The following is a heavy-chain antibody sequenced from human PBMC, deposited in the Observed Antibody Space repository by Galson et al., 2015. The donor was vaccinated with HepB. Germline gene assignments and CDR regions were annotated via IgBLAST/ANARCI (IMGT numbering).Heavy chain of an antibody. V-gene: IGHV3-48*01. CDR2: ISSSSSTI. CDR3: ARGSPFWSGYQTRPNWFDP. J-gene: IGHJ5*02. D-gene: IGHD3-3*01. CDR1: GFTFSSYS. Sequence: SLGLSCAASGFTFSSYSMSWVRQAPGKGLEWVSYISSSSSTIYYADSVKGRFTISRDNAKNSLYLQMNSLRAEDTAVYYCARGSPFWSGYQTRPNWFDPWGQGTLVTVSS.